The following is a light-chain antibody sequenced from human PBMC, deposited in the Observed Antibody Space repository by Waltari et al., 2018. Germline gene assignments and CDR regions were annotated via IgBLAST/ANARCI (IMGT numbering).Light chain of an antibody. V-gene: IGLV1-47*01. CDR3: AAWDDSLRGWV. CDR1: SSNIGSNH. CDR2: RND. Sequence: QSVLTHPPSASATPGQRVTISCSGSSSNIGSNHVHGYQQVPGTAPKLLIYRNDQWPSGVPDRFSGSKTGTSASLAISGLRSEDEADYYCAAWDDSLRGWVFGGGTKLTVL. J-gene: IGLJ3*02.